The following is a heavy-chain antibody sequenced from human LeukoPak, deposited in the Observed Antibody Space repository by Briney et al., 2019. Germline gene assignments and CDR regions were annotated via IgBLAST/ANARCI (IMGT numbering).Heavy chain of an antibody. Sequence: ASVKVSCKASGYTFTSYGISWVRQAPGQGLEWMGWISAYNGNTNYAQKLQGRVTMTTDTSTSTAYMELRSLRSDDTAVYYCARDRGLGGLPVPSDYWGQGTLVTVSS. J-gene: IGHJ4*02. D-gene: IGHD3-16*01. CDR2: ISAYNGNT. CDR1: GYTFTSYG. V-gene: IGHV1-18*01. CDR3: ARDRGLGGLPVPSDY.